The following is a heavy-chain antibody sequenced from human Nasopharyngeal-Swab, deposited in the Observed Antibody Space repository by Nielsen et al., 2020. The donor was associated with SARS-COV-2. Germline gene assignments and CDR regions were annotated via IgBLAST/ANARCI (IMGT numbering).Heavy chain of an antibody. CDR3: ARQGVFVPAYFHQYYMDV. Sequence: GGSLGLPCAASGFSFSPYWMTWVRQAQGKGLEWVANIKQDGSEKYYVDSVKGRFTVSRDNPKNLLYLQVNSLRAEDTAVYYCARQGVFVPAYFHQYYMDVWGKGTTVTVSS. V-gene: IGHV3-7*03. CDR1: GFSFSPYW. J-gene: IGHJ6*03. D-gene: IGHD3-16*02. CDR2: IKQDGSEK.